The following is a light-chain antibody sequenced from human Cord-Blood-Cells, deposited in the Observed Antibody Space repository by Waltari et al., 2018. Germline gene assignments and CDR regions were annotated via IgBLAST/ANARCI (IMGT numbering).Light chain of an antibody. CDR1: QSVSSN. Sequence: EIVMTQSPATLSVSPGERATLSCRASQSVSSNLAWYQQKPGQAPRLLIYGASTRATGIPARVSGSGSGTEFTRTISSLQSEDFAVYYCQQYNNWPLTFGGGTKVEIK. V-gene: IGKV3-15*01. CDR3: QQYNNWPLT. J-gene: IGKJ4*01. CDR2: GAS.